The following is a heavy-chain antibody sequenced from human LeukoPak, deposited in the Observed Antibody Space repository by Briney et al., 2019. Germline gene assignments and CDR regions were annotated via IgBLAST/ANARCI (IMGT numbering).Heavy chain of an antibody. D-gene: IGHD5-12*01. CDR1: GFIVTNNY. Sequence: LTGGSLRLSCAASGFIVTNNYMSWVRQAPGKGLEWVSIVYSGGTTDYADSVKGRFTISRDDSKNTVYLQMNSLRAEDTAVYYCARGQQDGWLRVAYPPMFDYWGQGILVTVSS. CDR3: ARGQQDGWLRVAYPPMFDY. J-gene: IGHJ4*02. CDR2: VYSGGTT. V-gene: IGHV3-66*01.